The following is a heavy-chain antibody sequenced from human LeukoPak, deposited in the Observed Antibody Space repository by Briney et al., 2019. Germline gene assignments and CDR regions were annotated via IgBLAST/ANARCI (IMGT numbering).Heavy chain of an antibody. Sequence: GGSLRLSCAASGFTFSSYAVTWVRQAPGKGLEWVSGISDSGGITYYADSVKGRFTISRDNSKNTMYLQMNSLRVEDTAVYYCAKASAVRGYYYYGMDVWGQGTTVTVSS. CDR1: GFTFSSYA. CDR3: AKASAVRGYYYYGMDV. D-gene: IGHD3-10*02. CDR2: ISDSGGIT. J-gene: IGHJ6*02. V-gene: IGHV3-23*01.